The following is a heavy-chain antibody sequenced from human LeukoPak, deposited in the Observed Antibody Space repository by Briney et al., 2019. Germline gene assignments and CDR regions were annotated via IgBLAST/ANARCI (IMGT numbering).Heavy chain of an antibody. J-gene: IGHJ4*02. CDR2: IYTSGST. CDR3: ARGSPYYCSGGSCRGFFDY. CDR1: GGSISSYY. V-gene: IGHV4-4*07. D-gene: IGHD2-15*01. Sequence: PSETLSLTCTVSGGSISSYYWSWIRQPAGKGLEWIGRIYTSGSTNYNPSLKSRVTMSVDTSKNQFSLKLSSVTAADTAVYYCARGSPYYCSGGSCRGFFDYWGQGTLVTVSS.